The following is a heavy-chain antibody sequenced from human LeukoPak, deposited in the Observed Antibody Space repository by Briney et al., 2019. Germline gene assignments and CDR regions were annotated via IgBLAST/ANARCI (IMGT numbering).Heavy chain of an antibody. D-gene: IGHD3-22*01. CDR2: ISSSSSTI. CDR3: ARVTMIVAYYSLDY. CDR1: GFTFSSYS. V-gene: IGHV3-48*04. Sequence: GGSLRLSCAASGFTFSSYSMNWVRQAPGKGLEWVSYISSSSSTIYYADSVKGRFTISRDNAKNSLYLQMNSLRAEDTAVYYCARVTMIVAYYSLDYWGQGTLVTVSS. J-gene: IGHJ4*02.